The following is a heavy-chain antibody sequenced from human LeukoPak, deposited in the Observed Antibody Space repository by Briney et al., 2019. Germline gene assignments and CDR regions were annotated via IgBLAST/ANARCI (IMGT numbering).Heavy chain of an antibody. V-gene: IGHV3-23*01. J-gene: IGHJ6*03. Sequence: PGGSLRLSCAASGFTVRSNYMSWVRQAPGKGLEWVSAISGSGGSTYHAGPVKGRFTISRDNSKNTLYLQMNSLRAEDTAVYYCAKTGAYYDLWSGQSADYDYYYLDVWGKGTTVTVSS. CDR2: ISGSGGST. D-gene: IGHD3-3*01. CDR1: GFTVRSNY. CDR3: AKTGAYYDLWSGQSADYDYYYLDV.